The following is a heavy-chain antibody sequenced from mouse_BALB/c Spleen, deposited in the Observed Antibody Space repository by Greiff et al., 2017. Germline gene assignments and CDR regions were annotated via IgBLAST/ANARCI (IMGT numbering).Heavy chain of an antibody. Sequence: EVQLQQSGPELVKPGASVKMSCKASGYTFTSYVMHWVKQKPGQGLEWIGYINPYNDGTKYNEKFKGKATLTSDKSSSTAYMELSSLTSEDSAVYYCARLYGYDDGAWFAYWGQGTLVTVSA. CDR3: ARLYGYDDGAWFAY. V-gene: IGHV1-14*01. D-gene: IGHD2-2*01. J-gene: IGHJ3*01. CDR2: INPYNDGT. CDR1: GYTFTSYV.